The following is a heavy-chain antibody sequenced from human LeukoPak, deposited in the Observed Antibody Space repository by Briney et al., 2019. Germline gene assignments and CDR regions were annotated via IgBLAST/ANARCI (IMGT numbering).Heavy chain of an antibody. CDR3: ARDGVLSIAARYYYYYYMDV. V-gene: IGHV4-61*02. J-gene: IGHJ6*03. CDR1: GGSISSGSYY. Sequence: SQTLSLTCTVSGGSISSGSYYWSWIRQPAGKGLEWIGRIYTSGSTNYNPSLKSRVTISVDTSKNQFSLKLSSVTAADTAVYYCARDGVLSIAARYYYYYYMDVWGKGTTVTVSS. CDR2: IYTSGST. D-gene: IGHD6-6*01.